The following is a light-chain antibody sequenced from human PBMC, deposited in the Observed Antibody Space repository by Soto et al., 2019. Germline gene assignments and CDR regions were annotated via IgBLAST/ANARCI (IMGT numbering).Light chain of an antibody. CDR2: WGS. Sequence: DVVMTQSPLSLPVTPGEPASISCRSSQRLLHGNGYTYLDWYLQKPGQSPQLLFYWGSYRASGVPDRFSGSGSGTDFTLKISRVEAEDVGVYYCMQALQTPRTFGQGTKVEIK. V-gene: IGKV2-28*01. J-gene: IGKJ1*01. CDR1: QRLLHGNGYTY. CDR3: MQALQTPRT.